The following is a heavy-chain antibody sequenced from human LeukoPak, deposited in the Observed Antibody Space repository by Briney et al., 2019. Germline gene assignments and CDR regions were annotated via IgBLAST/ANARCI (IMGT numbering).Heavy chain of an antibody. J-gene: IGHJ5*02. CDR1: GYTFTDYY. CDR2: INPNSGGT. Sequence: GASVKVSCKASGYTFTDYYIHWVRQAPGQGLEWMGWINPNSGGTNYAQKFQGRVTMTKDTSINAAYMELNKLTSDDTAVYYCGRGNKSFDPWGQGTLVTVSS. CDR3: GRGNKSFDP. V-gene: IGHV1-2*02.